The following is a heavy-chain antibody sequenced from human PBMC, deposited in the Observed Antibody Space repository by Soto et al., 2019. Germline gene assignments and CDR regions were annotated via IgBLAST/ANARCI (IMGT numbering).Heavy chain of an antibody. V-gene: IGHV4-34*01. CDR2: MSHSGGT. J-gene: IGHJ3*02. CDR3: ARVERGTATTVVDAFDI. Sequence: QVQLQQWGAGLLKPSETLSLTCAVYGGSVNSGNYYWSWIRQPPGKGLEWIGEMSHSGGTHFDPALKSRLTISVDTCKNQFSLKMRSVTAADTALYYCARVERGTATTVVDAFDIWGPGTLVTVSS. D-gene: IGHD1-1*01. CDR1: GGSVNSGNYY.